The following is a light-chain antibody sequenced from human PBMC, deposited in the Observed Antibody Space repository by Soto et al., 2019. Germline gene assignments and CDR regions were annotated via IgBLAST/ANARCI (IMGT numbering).Light chain of an antibody. CDR2: DAS. V-gene: IGKV1-17*03. CDR1: QGISNY. J-gene: IGKJ1*01. Sequence: DIQMTQSPSAMSAFVGDRVTITCRASQGISNYLAWFQQKPGKVPKRLIYDASSLQTGVPSRFSGSGSGTEFTLTISSLQPDDFATYYCQQYNSYSFGQGTKVDIK. CDR3: QQYNSYS.